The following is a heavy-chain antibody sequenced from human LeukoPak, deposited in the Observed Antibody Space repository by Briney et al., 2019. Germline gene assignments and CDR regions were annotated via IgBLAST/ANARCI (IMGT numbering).Heavy chain of an antibody. J-gene: IGHJ3*02. CDR1: GGTFSTCG. V-gene: IGHV1-69*04. Sequence: SVKVSCKASGGTFSTCGISWVRQAPGQGLEWMVSIIPILGRAKHAQKFQGRVTITADKSTSTAYMELRSLRSDDTAVYYCARSAEYAFDIWGQGTMVTVSS. CDR3: ARSAEYAFDI. CDR2: IIPILGRA. D-gene: IGHD2/OR15-2a*01.